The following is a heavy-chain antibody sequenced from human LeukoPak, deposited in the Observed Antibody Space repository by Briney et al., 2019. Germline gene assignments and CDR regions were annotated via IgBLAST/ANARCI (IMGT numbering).Heavy chain of an antibody. CDR3: ARDHSGWYVDY. CDR2: IWYDGSKK. V-gene: IGHV3-33*01. CDR1: GFTLSRNG. Sequence: GRSLRLSCAASGFTLSRNGMPWARQAPGKGLEWVGDIWYDGSKKCYADSVKGRYTISRDISKNTVYLQMDSLRAEDTAVYYCARDHSGWYVDYWGQGTLVTVSS. J-gene: IGHJ4*02. D-gene: IGHD6-19*01.